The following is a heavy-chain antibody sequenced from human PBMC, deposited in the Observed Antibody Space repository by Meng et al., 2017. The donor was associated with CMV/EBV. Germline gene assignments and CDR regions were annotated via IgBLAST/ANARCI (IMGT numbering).Heavy chain of an antibody. CDR1: GDSGSGTSAI. Sequence: ISGDSGSGTSAIWHWIRQSPSRGLEWLGRTYYRSRWYNDYAVSVKSRIIITPDTSKNHFSLQLNSVTPEDTAIYYCTRSDGRNHFDYWGLGSLVTVSS. D-gene: IGHD1-26*01. J-gene: IGHJ4*02. CDR2: TYYRSRWYN. CDR3: TRSDGRNHFDY. V-gene: IGHV6-1*01.